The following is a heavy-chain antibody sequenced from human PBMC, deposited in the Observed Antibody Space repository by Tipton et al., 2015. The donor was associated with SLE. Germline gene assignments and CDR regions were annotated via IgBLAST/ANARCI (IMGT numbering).Heavy chain of an antibody. CDR1: GGTFSSYA. CDR2: IIPIFGTA. CDR3: ARAAIPDDYGPEPPFAFDI. Sequence: QVQLVQSGAEVKKPGSSVKVSCKASGGTFSSYAINWVRQAPGQGLEWMGGIIPIFGTANYAQKFQGRVTITTDESTSTAYMGLSSLRSEDTAVYYCARAAIPDDYGPEPPFAFDIWGQGTMVTVSS. V-gene: IGHV1-69*01. J-gene: IGHJ3*02. D-gene: IGHD4-17*01.